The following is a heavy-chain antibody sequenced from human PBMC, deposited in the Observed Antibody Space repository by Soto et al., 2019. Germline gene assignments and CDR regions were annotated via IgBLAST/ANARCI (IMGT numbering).Heavy chain of an antibody. CDR2: LYSSGNT. CDR1: GFTVSSKY. J-gene: IGHJ4*02. D-gene: IGHD2-2*01. V-gene: IGHV3-66*01. Sequence: EVQLVQSGGGLVQPGGSLRLSCAASGFTVSSKYMTWVRQAPGKGLEWLSVLYSSGNTYYADSVKGRFTISRDDSMNTVYLQMNSLRGEDTAVYYCATSTGFPGFDYWGQGSLVTVSS. CDR3: ATSTGFPGFDY.